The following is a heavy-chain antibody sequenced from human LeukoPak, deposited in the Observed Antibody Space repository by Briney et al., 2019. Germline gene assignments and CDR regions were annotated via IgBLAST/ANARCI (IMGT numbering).Heavy chain of an antibody. J-gene: IGHJ5*02. Sequence: PGGSLRLSCAASGFTVSSSYMSWVRQAPGKGLEWVSIIYSEGNTYHAESVKGRFTISRDSSKNTVYLQMNSPRGEDAAMYYCVRSSSWTGLLDQWGQGTLVTVSS. CDR3: VRSSSWTGLLDQ. D-gene: IGHD3/OR15-3a*01. V-gene: IGHV3-53*01. CDR2: IYSEGNT. CDR1: GFTVSSSY.